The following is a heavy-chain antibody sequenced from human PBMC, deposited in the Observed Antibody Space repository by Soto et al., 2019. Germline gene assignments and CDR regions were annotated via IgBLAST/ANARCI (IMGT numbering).Heavy chain of an antibody. CDR1: GGSISSYY. V-gene: IGHV4-59*01. CDR2: IYYSGST. CDR3: ARERREPEYSSSVVNNWFDP. Sequence: SETLSLTGTVPGGSISSYYWSWIRQPPGKGLEWIGYIYYSGSTNYNPSLKSRVTISVDTSKNQFSLKLSSVTAADTAVYYCARERREPEYSSSVVNNWFDPWGQGTLVTVS. J-gene: IGHJ5*02. D-gene: IGHD6-6*01.